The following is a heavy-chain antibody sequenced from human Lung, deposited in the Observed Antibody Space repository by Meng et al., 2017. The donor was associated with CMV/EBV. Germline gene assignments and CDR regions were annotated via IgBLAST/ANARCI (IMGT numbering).Heavy chain of an antibody. J-gene: IGHJ4*02. V-gene: IGHV3-66*02. D-gene: IGHD3-16*01. CDR1: GFTVSSNY. CDR3: AREDGGY. Sequence: ESLKISCAASGFTVSSNYMSWVRQAPGKGLEWVSGIYSGGSTYYADSVKGRFTISRDNSKNTLYLQMNSLRAEDTAVYYCAREDGGYWGPGTWVTVAS. CDR2: IYSGGST.